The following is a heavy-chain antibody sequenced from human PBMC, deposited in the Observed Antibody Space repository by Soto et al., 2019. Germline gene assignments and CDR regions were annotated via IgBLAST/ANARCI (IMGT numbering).Heavy chain of an antibody. D-gene: IGHD3-10*01. CDR1: GYTFTSYA. V-gene: IGHV1-3*01. CDR3: TREGSAPYYYYGMDA. Sequence: GASVKVSCKASGYTFTSYAMHWVRQAPGQRLEWMGWINAGNGNTNYAQNLQGRVIMTADTSTNTAYMELRSLRSDDTAIYYCTREGSAPYYYYGMDAWGQGTTVTVSS. CDR2: INAGNGNT. J-gene: IGHJ6*02.